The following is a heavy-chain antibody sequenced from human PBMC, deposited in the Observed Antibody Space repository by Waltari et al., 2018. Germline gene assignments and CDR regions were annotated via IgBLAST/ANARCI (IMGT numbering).Heavy chain of an antibody. V-gene: IGHV4-59*01. Sequence: QVQLQESGPGLVKPSETLSLTCPVSGGSISSYYWTWIRQPPGKGLEWIGYIYYSGSTNYNPSLKSRVTISVDTSKNQFSLKLSSVTAADTAVYYCARGGGIYNSIDFHFDYWGQGTLVTVSS. J-gene: IGHJ4*02. CDR1: GGSISSYY. CDR2: IYYSGST. D-gene: IGHD1-1*01. CDR3: ARGGGIYNSIDFHFDY.